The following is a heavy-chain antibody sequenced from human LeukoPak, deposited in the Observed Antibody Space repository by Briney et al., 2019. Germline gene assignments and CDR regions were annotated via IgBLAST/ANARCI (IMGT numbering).Heavy chain of an antibody. Sequence: PSETLSLTCTVSGGSISSSSYYWGWIRQPPGKGLEWIGSIYYRGSTYYNPSLKSRVTISVDTSKNQFSLKLPSMPATDTAVYYCARLIASSVDFDYWGQGTLVTVSS. CDR3: ARLIASSVDFDY. V-gene: IGHV4-39*01. D-gene: IGHD6-6*01. J-gene: IGHJ4*02. CDR2: IYYRGST. CDR1: GGSISSSSYY.